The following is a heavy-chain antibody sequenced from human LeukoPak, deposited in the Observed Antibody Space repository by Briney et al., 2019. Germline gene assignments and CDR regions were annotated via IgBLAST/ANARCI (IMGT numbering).Heavy chain of an antibody. J-gene: IGHJ4*02. V-gene: IGHV3-11*01. CDR2: INSGSSSM. CDR1: GFTLSDFY. D-gene: IGHD1-1*01. CDR3: VRARNGDY. Sequence: GGSLRLSCAASGFTLSDFYMTWVRQAPGKGLEWVSYINSGSSSMSYADSVRGRFTISRDNAKNSLYLQMDSLRAEDTAMYYCVRARNGDYWGQGTLVTVSS.